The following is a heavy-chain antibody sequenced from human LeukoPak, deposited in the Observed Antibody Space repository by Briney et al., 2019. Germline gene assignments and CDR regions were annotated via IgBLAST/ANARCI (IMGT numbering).Heavy chain of an antibody. CDR1: GGSISSYY. CDR2: IYTSGST. Sequence: SETLSLTCTVSGGSISSYYWSWIRQPPGKGLEWIGYIYTSGSTNYNPSLKSRVTISVDTSKNQFSLKLSSVTAADTAVYYCARRMGSGLPADNWFDPWGQGTLVTVSS. J-gene: IGHJ5*02. D-gene: IGHD6-19*01. CDR3: ARRMGSGLPADNWFDP. V-gene: IGHV4-4*09.